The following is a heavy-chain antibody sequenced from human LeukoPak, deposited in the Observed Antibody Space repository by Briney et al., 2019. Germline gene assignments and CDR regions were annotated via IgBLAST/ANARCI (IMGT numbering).Heavy chain of an antibody. D-gene: IGHD1-26*01. CDR1: GFTFTDTY. Sequence: GGSLRLSCAVSGFTFTDTYMTWIRQAPGKGLESLSYISPSGTDISYADSVKGRFTISRDNAKNSLYLQMNSLRAEDTAVYYCARDFSSGSYYGDYFFGYWGQGTLVTVSS. CDR2: ISPSGTDI. CDR3: ARDFSSGSYYGDYFFGY. V-gene: IGHV3-11*04. J-gene: IGHJ4*02.